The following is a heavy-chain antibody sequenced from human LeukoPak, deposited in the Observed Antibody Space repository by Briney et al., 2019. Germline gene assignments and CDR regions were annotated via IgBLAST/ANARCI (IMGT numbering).Heavy chain of an antibody. Sequence: ASVKVSCKASGYTVASYYMHSVRHAPGQGLEGMGRINPTGRSTSYAQKFQGRLTMTRATSTRTLYLPLTRLRSADPAVHYCAGLYRTFDSWGQGNLVTVSS. V-gene: IGHV1-46*01. CDR2: INPTGRST. CDR1: GYTVASYY. D-gene: IGHD2-15*01. CDR3: AGLYRTFDS. J-gene: IGHJ4*02.